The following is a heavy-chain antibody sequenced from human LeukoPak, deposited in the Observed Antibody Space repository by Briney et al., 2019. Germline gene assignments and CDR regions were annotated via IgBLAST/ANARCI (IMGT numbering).Heavy chain of an antibody. V-gene: IGHV4-34*01. CDR2: INHSGST. CDR1: GGSFSGYY. D-gene: IGHD3-22*01. Sequence: SETLSLTCAVYGGSFSGYYWSWIRQPPGKGLEWIGEINHSGSTNYNPSLKSRVTISVDTSKNQFSLKLSSVTAADTAVYYCARAREAYYDRAFDIWGQGTMVFVSS. J-gene: IGHJ3*02. CDR3: ARAREAYYDRAFDI.